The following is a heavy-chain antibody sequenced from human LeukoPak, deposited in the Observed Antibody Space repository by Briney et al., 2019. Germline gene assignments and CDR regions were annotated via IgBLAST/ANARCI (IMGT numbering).Heavy chain of an antibody. V-gene: IGHV4-39*01. Sequence: PSETLSLTCTVSGGSISSSRYYWGWIRQPPGKGLEWIGSIYYSGSTYYNPSLKSRVTISVDTSKNQFSLKLSSVTAADTAVYYCARHGGYDVYYYYGMDVWGQGTTGTVSS. CDR2: IYYSGST. J-gene: IGHJ6*02. CDR3: ARHGGYDVYYYYGMDV. D-gene: IGHD5-12*01. CDR1: GGSISSSRYY.